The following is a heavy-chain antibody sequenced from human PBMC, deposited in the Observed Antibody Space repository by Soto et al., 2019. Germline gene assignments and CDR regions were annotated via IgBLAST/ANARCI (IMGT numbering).Heavy chain of an antibody. V-gene: IGHV4-4*02. Sequence: QVLLQESGPGLVQPSGTLSLSCAVSGVSISSNYYWGWVRQSPGKGLEWLGDISHIGSVNYSPSLMXGVTISMDRSENQFSLKLNSVTAADTAVYYCVRSFGWYAIDYWGQGTLVIVSS. J-gene: IGHJ4*02. D-gene: IGHD6-19*01. CDR1: GVSISSNYY. CDR3: VRSFGWYAIDY. CDR2: ISHIGSV.